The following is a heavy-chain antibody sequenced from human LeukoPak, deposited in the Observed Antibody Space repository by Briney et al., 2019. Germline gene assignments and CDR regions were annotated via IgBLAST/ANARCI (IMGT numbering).Heavy chain of an antibody. CDR2: IYTSGST. D-gene: IGHD3-10*01. CDR3: ARVLLWFGELFDAFDI. CDR1: GGSISSYY. V-gene: IGHV4-4*07. Sequence: PSETLSLTCTVSGGSISSYYWSWIRQPAGKGLEWIGRIYTSGSTNYNPSLKSRVTMSVDTSKNQFSLKLSPVTAADTAVYYCARVLLWFGELFDAFDIWGQGTMVTVSS. J-gene: IGHJ3*02.